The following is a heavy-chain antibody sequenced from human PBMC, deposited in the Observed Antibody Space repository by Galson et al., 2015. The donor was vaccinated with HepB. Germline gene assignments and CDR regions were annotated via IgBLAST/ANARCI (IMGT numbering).Heavy chain of an antibody. D-gene: IGHD5-12*01. Sequence: SVKVSCKASGYTFTSYGISWVRQAPGQGLEWMGWISAYNGNTNYAQKLQGRVTMTTDTSTSTAYMELRSLRSDDTAVYYCARDAGSQWLLYYYYYGMDVWGQGTTVTVSS. J-gene: IGHJ6*02. CDR1: GYTFTSYG. CDR3: ARDAGSQWLLYYYYYGMDV. CDR2: ISAYNGNT. V-gene: IGHV1-18*01.